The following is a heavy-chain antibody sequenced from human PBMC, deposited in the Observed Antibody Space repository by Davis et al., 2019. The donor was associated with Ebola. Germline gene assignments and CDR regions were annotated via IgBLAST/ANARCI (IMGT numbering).Heavy chain of an antibody. J-gene: IGHJ6*02. CDR1: GGSLSPYY. D-gene: IGHD3-16*02. CDR2: ISYTGRT. CDR3: ARSVMITSGGAIVRGVMDV. Sequence: PSETLSLTCTVSGGSLSPYYWSWIRQPPGRRLEWIGYISYTGRTNYNPSLKSRVTMSVDASNNQVSLKLTSVTAADTAIYYCARSVMITSGGAIVRGVMDVWGPGTTVTVSS. V-gene: IGHV4-59*01.